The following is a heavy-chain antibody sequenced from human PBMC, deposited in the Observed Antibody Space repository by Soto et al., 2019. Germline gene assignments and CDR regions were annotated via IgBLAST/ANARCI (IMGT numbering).Heavy chain of an antibody. V-gene: IGHV1-8*01. Sequence: QVQLVQSGAKVKKPGASVKVSCKASGYTFTSYDINWVRQATGQGLEWMGGMNPNSGNTAYAQKFEGRATATGTTSIITASMELSSLSSADPAVYYCAREAVSSPHRCGPRALVTVAS. CDR3: AREAVSSPHR. J-gene: IGHJ1*01. CDR2: MNPNSGNT. CDR1: GYTFTSYD.